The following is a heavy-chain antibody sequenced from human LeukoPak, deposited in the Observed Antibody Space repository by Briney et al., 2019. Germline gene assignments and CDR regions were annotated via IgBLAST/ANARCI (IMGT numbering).Heavy chain of an antibody. CDR1: GGSISSGSYY. V-gene: IGHV4-61*02. J-gene: IGHJ4*02. Sequence: PSETLSLTCTVSGGSISSGSYYWSWIRQPAGKVLEWIGRIYTSGSTNYNPSLKSRVTISVDTSKNQFSLKLSSVTAADTAVYYCVRGRYYGSGSSMYHFDYWGQGTLVTVSS. CDR3: VRGRYYGSGSSMYHFDY. CDR2: IYTSGST. D-gene: IGHD3-10*01.